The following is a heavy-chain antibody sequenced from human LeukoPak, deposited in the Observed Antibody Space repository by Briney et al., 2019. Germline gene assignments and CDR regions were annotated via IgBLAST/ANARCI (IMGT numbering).Heavy chain of an antibody. J-gene: IGHJ5*02. V-gene: IGHV4-34*01. CDR3: ARGRGPHLTTVTLRSSYWFDP. CDR2: INHSGST. D-gene: IGHD4-17*01. Sequence: SETLSLTCAVYGGSFSGYYWSWIRQPPGKGLEWIGEINHSGSTNYNPSLKSRVTISVDTSKNQFSLKLSSVTAADTAVYYCARGRGPHLTTVTLRSSYWFDPWGQGTLVTVSS. CDR1: GGSFSGYY.